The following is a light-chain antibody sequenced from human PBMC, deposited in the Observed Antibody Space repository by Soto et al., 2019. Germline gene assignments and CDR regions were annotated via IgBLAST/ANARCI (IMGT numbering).Light chain of an antibody. CDR2: DVS. CDR3: CSYTRSGTLI. J-gene: IGLJ1*01. CDR1: SGDIGDYNY. Sequence: QSALTQPASVSGSPGQSITISCVGTSGDIGDYNYVSWYQQYPGKVPKVIIYDVSNRPSGVSYRFSGTKSGNTASLTFSGLQAEDEADYYCCSYTRSGTLIFGTGTKVTV. V-gene: IGLV2-14*01.